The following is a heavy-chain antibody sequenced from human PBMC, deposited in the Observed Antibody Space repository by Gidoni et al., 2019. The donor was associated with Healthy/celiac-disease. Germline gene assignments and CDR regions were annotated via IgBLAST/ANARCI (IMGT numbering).Heavy chain of an antibody. J-gene: IGHJ6*03. D-gene: IGHD6-6*01. V-gene: IGHV3-30-3*01. CDR1: GFTFSSYA. CDR2: ISYDGSNK. Sequence: QVQLVESGGGVVQPGRSLRLSCAASGFTFSSYAMHWVRQAPGKGLEWVAVISYDGSNKYYADSVKGRFTISRDNSKNTLYLQMNSLRAEDTAVYYCARSINPRSYYYMDVWGKGTTVTVSS. CDR3: ARSINPRSYYYMDV.